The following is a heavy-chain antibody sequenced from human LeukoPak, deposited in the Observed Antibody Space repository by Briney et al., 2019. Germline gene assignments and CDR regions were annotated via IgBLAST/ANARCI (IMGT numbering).Heavy chain of an antibody. J-gene: IGHJ4*02. Sequence: PGGSLRLSCAASGFTFSSSAMSWVRQAPGKGLECVSVISGSGGSTYYADSVKGRFTISRDNSKSTLYLQMNSLRAEDTAVYYCARDWASGWDYWGQGTLVTVSS. V-gene: IGHV3-23*01. D-gene: IGHD6-19*01. CDR1: GFTFSSSA. CDR3: ARDWASGWDY. CDR2: ISGSGGST.